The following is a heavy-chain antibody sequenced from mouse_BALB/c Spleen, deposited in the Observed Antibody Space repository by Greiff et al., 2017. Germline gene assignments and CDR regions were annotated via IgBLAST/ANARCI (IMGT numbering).Heavy chain of an antibody. CDR1: GYSITSDYA. J-gene: IGHJ2*01. D-gene: IGHD1-1*01. Sequence: VQLQQSGPGLVKPSQSLSLTCTVTGYSITSDYAWNWIRQFPGNKLEWMGYISYSGSTSYNPSLKSRISITRDTSKNQFFLQLNSVTTEDTATYYCARGDYGSSYGWGQGTTLTVSS. CDR2: ISYSGST. CDR3: ARGDYGSSYG. V-gene: IGHV3-2*02.